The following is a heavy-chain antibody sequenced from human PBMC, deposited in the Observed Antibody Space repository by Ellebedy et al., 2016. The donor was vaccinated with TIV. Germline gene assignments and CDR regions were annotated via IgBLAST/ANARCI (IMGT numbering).Heavy chain of an antibody. V-gene: IGHV3-53*01. CDR1: GFTVSTNY. D-gene: IGHD1-7*01. CDR2: IYSGADGGDT. J-gene: IGHJ4*02. Sequence: PGGSLRLSCAASGFTVSTNYMNWVRQAPGEGLEWVSVIYSGADGGDTYYADSVKGRFTISRDNSRNNLYLPMSSLIAEDTAVYYCAKLPVAYNWNYADDYWGQGTLVTVSS. CDR3: AKLPVAYNWNYADDY.